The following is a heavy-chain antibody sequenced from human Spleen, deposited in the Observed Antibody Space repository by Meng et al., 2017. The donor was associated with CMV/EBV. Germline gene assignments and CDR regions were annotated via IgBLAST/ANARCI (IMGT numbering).Heavy chain of an antibody. CDR1: GGSFSGNY. V-gene: IGHV4-34*01. CDR3: ARAPIVVVPAANWFDP. Sequence: QVQLQQWGAGLLKPSGTLPLTCAVEGGSFSGNYWSWIRQPPGKGLEWIGEINHSGSTNYNPSLKSRVTISVDTSKNQFSLKLSSVTAADTAVYYCARAPIVVVPAANWFDPWGQGTLVTVSS. J-gene: IGHJ5*02. D-gene: IGHD2-2*01. CDR2: INHSGST.